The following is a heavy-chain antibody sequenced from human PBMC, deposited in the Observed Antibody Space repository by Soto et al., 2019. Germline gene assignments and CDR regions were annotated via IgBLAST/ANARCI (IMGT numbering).Heavy chain of an antibody. CDR3: ARGGSNDWQVAFDI. J-gene: IGHJ3*02. D-gene: IGHD3-9*01. CDR2: INHSGSN. Sequence: PEETVTLTCVVSGGSFSTYYYNWIRQSPGKGLEGIGEINHSGSNNYSPSLKSRVTMSLDTSKNQFSLKLTSVTAADTAVYYCARGGSNDWQVAFDIWGQGKMATVSS. V-gene: IGHV4-34*01. CDR1: GGSFSTYY.